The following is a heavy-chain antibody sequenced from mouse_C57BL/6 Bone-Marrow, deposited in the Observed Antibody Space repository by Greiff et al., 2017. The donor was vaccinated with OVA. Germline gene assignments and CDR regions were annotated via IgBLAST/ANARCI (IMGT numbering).Heavy chain of an antibody. CDR3: TTPSFITTVVAGNYYFDY. J-gene: IGHJ2*01. CDR2: IDPENGDT. CDR1: GFNIKDDY. Sequence: EVQLVESGAELVRPGASVKLSCTASGFNIKDDYMHWVKQRPEQGLEWIGWIDPENGDTEYASKFQGKATITADTSSNTAYLQLSSLTSEDTAVYYCTTPSFITTVVAGNYYFDYWGQGTTLTVSS. V-gene: IGHV14-4*01. D-gene: IGHD1-1*01.